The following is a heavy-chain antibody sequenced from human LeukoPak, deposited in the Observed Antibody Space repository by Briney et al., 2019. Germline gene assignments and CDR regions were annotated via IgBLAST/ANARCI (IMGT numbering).Heavy chain of an antibody. CDR3: ANSGVWGSYRYTPFLLPDDY. J-gene: IGHJ4*02. CDR1: GFTFSSYA. D-gene: IGHD3-16*02. V-gene: IGHV3-30*01. CDR2: ISYDGSNK. Sequence: PGRSLRLSCAASGFTFSSYAMHWVRQAPGKGLEWVAVISYDGSNKYYADSVKGRFTISRDNSKNTLYLQMNSLRAEDTAVYCCANSGVWGSYRYTPFLLPDDYWGQGTLVTVSS.